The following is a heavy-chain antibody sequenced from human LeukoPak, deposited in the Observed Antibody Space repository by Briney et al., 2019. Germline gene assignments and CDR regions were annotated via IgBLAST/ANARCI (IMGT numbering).Heavy chain of an antibody. Sequence: PGGSLRLSCAASGFTFSSYSMNWVRQAPGKGLEWVSSIGDSGAYIYYADSVRGRFTISRDNAKNSLYLQMNSLRAEDTAVYYCTTSLPHIVDVTASDGGNWGQGTLVTVSS. CDR2: IGDSGAYI. CDR3: TTSLPHIVDVTASDGGN. V-gene: IGHV3-21*01. D-gene: IGHD2-21*02. CDR1: GFTFSSYS. J-gene: IGHJ4*02.